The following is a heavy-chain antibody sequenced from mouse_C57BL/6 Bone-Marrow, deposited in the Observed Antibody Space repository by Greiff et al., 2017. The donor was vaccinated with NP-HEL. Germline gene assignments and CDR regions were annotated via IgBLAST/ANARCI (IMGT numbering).Heavy chain of an antibody. CDR3: ARWDGYYYWYFDV. D-gene: IGHD2-3*01. J-gene: IGHJ1*03. CDR1: GYTFTSYW. CDR2: IDPSSGGT. Sequence: QVQLKQPGAELVKPGASVKLSCKASGYTFTSYWMHWVKQRPGRGLEWIGRIDPSSGGTKYNEKFKSKATLTVDKPSSTAYMQLSSLTSEDSAVYDCARWDGYYYWYFDVWGTGTTVTVSS. V-gene: IGHV1-72*01.